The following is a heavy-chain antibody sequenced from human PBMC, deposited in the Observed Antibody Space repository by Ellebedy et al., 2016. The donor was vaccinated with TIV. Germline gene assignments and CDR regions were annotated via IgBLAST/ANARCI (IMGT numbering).Heavy chain of an antibody. CDR3: ARDKYGYGNFDF. Sequence: GESLKISCSASGFTFSSYGLHWVRQAPGKGLEGVALLSSDGAEEYYGDSVRGRFTISRDNSKNTLYLHMTTLRAEDTAFYYCARDKYGYGNFDFWGQGTLVTVSS. D-gene: IGHD5-18*01. CDR2: LSSDGAEE. CDR1: GFTFSSYG. V-gene: IGHV3-30*03. J-gene: IGHJ4*02.